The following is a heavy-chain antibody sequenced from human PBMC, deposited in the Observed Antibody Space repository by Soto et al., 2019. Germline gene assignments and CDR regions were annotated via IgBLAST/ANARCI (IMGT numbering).Heavy chain of an antibody. CDR2: IIPIFGTA. D-gene: IGHD1-26*01. J-gene: IGHJ3*02. CDR3: ASPVEMATKGAHAFDI. CDR1: GGTFNSYA. V-gene: IGHV1-69*06. Sequence: QVQLVQSGAEVKKPGSSVKVSCKASGGTFNSYAISWVRQAPGQGLEWMGGIIPIFGTANYAQKFQGRVTITADKSTSTAYMELSSLRSEDTAVYYCASPVEMATKGAHAFDIWGQGTMFTVSS.